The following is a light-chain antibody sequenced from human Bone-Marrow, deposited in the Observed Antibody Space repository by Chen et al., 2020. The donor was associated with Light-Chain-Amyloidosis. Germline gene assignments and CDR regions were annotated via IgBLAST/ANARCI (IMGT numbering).Light chain of an antibody. CDR1: QSVDRY. Sequence: IVLTHSPATLSLSPGERATLSCRASQSVDRYLAWYPQKPGQAPRLLIFDASNRATGIPARFSGSGSGTDFTLTISSLEPEDVAVYYCQQRRNWPRTFGQGTKVDIK. CDR3: QQRRNWPRT. CDR2: DAS. V-gene: IGKV3-11*01. J-gene: IGKJ1*01.